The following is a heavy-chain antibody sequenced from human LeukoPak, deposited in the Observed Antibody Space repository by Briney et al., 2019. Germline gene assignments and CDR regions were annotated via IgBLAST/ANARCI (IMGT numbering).Heavy chain of an antibody. CDR2: IHASGST. D-gene: IGHD1-26*01. J-gene: IGHJ4*02. V-gene: IGHV4-59*01. Sequence: SETLSLTCTVSGGSISGYFWSWIRQPPGKGLEWIGYIHASGSTNQSPSLKSRVTISVDTSKNQFSLKLTSVTAADTAVYYCARGRPVTGSFYFDYWGQGTLVTVPS. CDR3: ARGRPVTGSFYFDY. CDR1: GGSISGYF.